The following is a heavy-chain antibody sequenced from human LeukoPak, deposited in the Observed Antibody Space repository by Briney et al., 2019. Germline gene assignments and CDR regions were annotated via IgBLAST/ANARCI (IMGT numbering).Heavy chain of an antibody. CDR2: IFPSGGEI. Sequence: GGSLRLSCAASGFTFSTFAMIWVRQPPGKGLEWVSSIFPSGGEIHYADSVRGRFTISRDNSKSTLSLQMNSLRAEDTAVYYCAKYYYGWGTPFFDYWGQGTLVTVSS. D-gene: IGHD3-10*01. CDR3: AKYYYGWGTPFFDY. J-gene: IGHJ4*02. CDR1: GFTFSTFA. V-gene: IGHV3-23*01.